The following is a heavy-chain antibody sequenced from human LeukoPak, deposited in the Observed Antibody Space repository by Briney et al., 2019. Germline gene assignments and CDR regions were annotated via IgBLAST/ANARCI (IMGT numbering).Heavy chain of an antibody. Sequence: EASVKVSCKASGYTFTSYDINWVRQATGQGLEWMGWMNPNSGNTGYAQKFQGRVTITADESTSTAYMELRSLRSEDTAVYYCASALGGWLQNSFFDYWGQGTLVTVSS. J-gene: IGHJ4*02. CDR2: MNPNSGNT. D-gene: IGHD5-24*01. CDR1: GYTFTSYD. CDR3: ASALGGWLQNSFFDY. V-gene: IGHV1-8*01.